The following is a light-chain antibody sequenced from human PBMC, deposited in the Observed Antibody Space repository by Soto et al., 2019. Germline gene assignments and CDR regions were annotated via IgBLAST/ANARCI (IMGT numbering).Light chain of an antibody. CDR2: GAS. V-gene: IGKV3-20*01. CDR1: QSVTSSY. J-gene: IGKJ1*01. CDR3: QHFGSSPWT. Sequence: IVLTQSPGTLSLSPGETATLSCRASQSVTSSYLAWYQQRPGQAPGLLIYGASRRATGIPDRFSGSGSGTDFTLTISRLEPEDFAVFYCQHFGSSPWTFGQGTKVEIK.